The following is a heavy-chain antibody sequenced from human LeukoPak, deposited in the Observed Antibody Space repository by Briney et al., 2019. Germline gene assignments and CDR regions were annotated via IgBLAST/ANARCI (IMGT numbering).Heavy chain of an antibody. CDR1: GLTFSSYW. D-gene: IGHD3-22*01. J-gene: IGHJ5*02. V-gene: IGHV3-74*01. CDR3: ARDEYYYDSSGYSWFDP. Sequence: GGSLRLSCAASGLTFSSYWMHWVRQAPGKGLVWVSRINTDGSSTSYADSVKGRFTISRDNAKNTLYLQMNSLRAEDTAVYYCARDEYYYDSSGYSWFDPWGQGTLVTVSS. CDR2: INTDGSST.